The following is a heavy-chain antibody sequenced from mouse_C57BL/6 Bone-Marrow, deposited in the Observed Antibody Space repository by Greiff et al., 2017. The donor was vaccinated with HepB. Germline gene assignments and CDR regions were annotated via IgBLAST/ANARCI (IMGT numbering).Heavy chain of an antibody. D-gene: IGHD2-4*01. Sequence: LVESGAELVKPGASVKMSCKASGYTFTSYWITWVKQRPGQGLEWIGDIYPGSGSTNYNEKFKSKATLTVDTSSSTAYMQLSSLTSEDSAVYYCAREDYDGDYYAMDYWGQGTSVTVSS. CDR2: IYPGSGST. V-gene: IGHV1-55*01. CDR1: GYTFTSYW. CDR3: AREDYDGDYYAMDY. J-gene: IGHJ4*01.